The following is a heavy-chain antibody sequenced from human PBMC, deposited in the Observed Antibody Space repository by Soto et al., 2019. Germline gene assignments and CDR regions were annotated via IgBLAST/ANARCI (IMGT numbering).Heavy chain of an antibody. V-gene: IGHV3-23*01. Sequence: PGGSLSLSCAASGFTFSSYAMSWVRQAPGKGLEWVSAISGSGGSTYYADSVKGRFTISRDNSKNTLYLQMNSLRAEDTAVYYCAKRSGYSYGYFGYWGQGTLVTVSS. CDR3: AKRSGYSYGYFGY. CDR1: GFTFSSYA. CDR2: ISGSGGST. D-gene: IGHD5-18*01. J-gene: IGHJ4*02.